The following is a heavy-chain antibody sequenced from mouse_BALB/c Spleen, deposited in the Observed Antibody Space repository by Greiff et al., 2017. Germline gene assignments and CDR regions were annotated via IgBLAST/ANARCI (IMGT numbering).Heavy chain of an antibody. D-gene: IGHD1-1*01. CDR2: ISYSGST. CDR1: GYSITSDYA. Sequence: EVQLQESGPGLVKPSQSLSLTCTVTGYSITSDYAWNWIRQFPGNKLEWMGYISYSGSTSYNPSLKSRISITRDTSKNQFFLQLNSVTTEDTATYYCAREKITTVDYFDYWGQGTTLTVSS. CDR3: AREKITTVDYFDY. V-gene: IGHV3-2*02. J-gene: IGHJ2*01.